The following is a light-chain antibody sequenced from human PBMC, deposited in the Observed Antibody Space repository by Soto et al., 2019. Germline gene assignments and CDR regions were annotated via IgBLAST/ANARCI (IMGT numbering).Light chain of an antibody. CDR2: DAS. CDR3: QQRDNWPLVT. CDR1: QSVSSY. Sequence: EIVLTQSPATLSLSPGERATLSCRASQSVSSYLAWYQQKPGQAPRLLIYDASNRATGIPARFSGSGSGTDFPLTISSLEPGDFAVYYCQQRDNWPLVTFGGGTKVEIK. J-gene: IGKJ4*01. V-gene: IGKV3-11*01.